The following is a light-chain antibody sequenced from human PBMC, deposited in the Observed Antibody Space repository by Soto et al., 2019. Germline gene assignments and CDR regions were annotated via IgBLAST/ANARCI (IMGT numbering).Light chain of an antibody. CDR3: SSFTCSSTWV. CDR2: EVV. Sequence: QSALTQPASVSGSPGQSITISCTGTSGDIGGYNSVSWYQQHPGKAPKLLIYEVVKRPSGVSNRFSGSKSGNTASLTISGLQADDEADYYCSSFTCSSTWVFGGGTKVTVL. J-gene: IGLJ3*02. CDR1: SGDIGGYNS. V-gene: IGLV2-14*01.